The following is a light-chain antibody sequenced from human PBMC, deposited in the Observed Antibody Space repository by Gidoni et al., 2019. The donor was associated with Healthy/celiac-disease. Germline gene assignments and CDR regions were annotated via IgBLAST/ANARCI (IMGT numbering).Light chain of an antibody. CDR3: AAWDDSLNGSV. V-gene: IGLV1-44*01. CDR1: SSNIGSNT. J-gene: IGLJ2*01. CDR2: SNN. Sequence: QSVLTPPPSPSGTPGQRVTIPCSGSSSNIGSNTVNWYQQLPGTAPKLLIYSNNQRPSGVPDRFSGSKSGTSASLAISGLQSEDEADYYCAAWDDSLNGSVFGGGTKLTVL.